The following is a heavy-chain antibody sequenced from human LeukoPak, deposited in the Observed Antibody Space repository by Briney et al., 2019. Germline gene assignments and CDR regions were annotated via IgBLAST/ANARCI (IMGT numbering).Heavy chain of an antibody. V-gene: IGHV1-2*02. CDR3: ARDLRIVVVPWRWFDP. CDR1: GYTFTGYY. D-gene: IGHD3-22*01. J-gene: IGHJ5*02. Sequence: ASVKVSCKASGYTFTGYYMHWVRQAPGQGLEWMGWINPNSGGTNYAQKFQGRVTMTRDTSISTAYMELSRLGSDDTAVYYCARDLRIVVVPWRWFDPWGQGALVTVSS. CDR2: INPNSGGT.